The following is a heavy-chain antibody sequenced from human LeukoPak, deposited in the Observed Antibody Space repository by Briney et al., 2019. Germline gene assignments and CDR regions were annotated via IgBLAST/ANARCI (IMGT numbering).Heavy chain of an antibody. V-gene: IGHV4-34*01. J-gene: IGHJ4*02. D-gene: IGHD3-10*01. CDR3: ARRGYYYGSGSSKIDY. Sequence: SETLSLTCAVYGGSFSGYYWSWIRQPPGKGLEWIGEINHSGSTNYNPSLKSRVTISVDTSKNQFSLKLSSVTAADTAVYYCARRGYYYGSGSSKIDYWGQGTLVTVSS. CDR1: GGSFSGYY. CDR2: INHSGST.